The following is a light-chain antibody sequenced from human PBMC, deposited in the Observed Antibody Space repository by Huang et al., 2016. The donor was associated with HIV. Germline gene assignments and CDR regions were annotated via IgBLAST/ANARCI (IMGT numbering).Light chain of an antibody. Sequence: EIVMTQSPLSLPVSPGQPASISCTSSQNLLHSSGHNRLDWYLQKPGQSPQLLIFLTSNRASGVPDKFSGSWSCSNFTLSINKVQPDDVGIYYCMQGLQTPPTFGQGTKLEI. CDR1: QNLLHSSGHNR. V-gene: IGKV2-28*01. J-gene: IGKJ2*01. CDR2: LTS. CDR3: MQGLQTPPT.